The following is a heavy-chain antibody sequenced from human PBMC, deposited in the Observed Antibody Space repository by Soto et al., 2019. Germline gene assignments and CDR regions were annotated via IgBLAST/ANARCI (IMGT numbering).Heavy chain of an antibody. V-gene: IGHV3-30-3*01. D-gene: IGHD2-15*01. CDR1: GFTFSSYA. J-gene: IGHJ6*02. Sequence: QVQLVESGGGVVQPGRSLRLSCAASGFTFSSYAMHWVRQAPGKGLEWVAVISYDGSNKYYADSVKGRFTISRDNSKNTLYLQMNSLRAEDTAVYYCARGGVVAATPFYYYGMDVWGQGTTVTVSS. CDR2: ISYDGSNK. CDR3: ARGGVVAATPFYYYGMDV.